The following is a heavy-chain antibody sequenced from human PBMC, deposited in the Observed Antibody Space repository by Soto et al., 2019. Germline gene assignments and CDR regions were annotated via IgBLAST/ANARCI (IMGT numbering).Heavy chain of an antibody. V-gene: IGHV3-23*01. Sequence: PGGSMRLSCAASGFTFSSYAMSWVRQAPGKGLEWVSAISGSGGSTYYADSVKGRFTISRDNSKNTLYLQMNSLRAEDTAVYYCATTRRWELLCSYWGQGTLVTVSS. CDR1: GFTFSSYA. CDR3: ATTRRWELLCSY. D-gene: IGHD1-26*01. CDR2: ISGSGGST. J-gene: IGHJ4*02.